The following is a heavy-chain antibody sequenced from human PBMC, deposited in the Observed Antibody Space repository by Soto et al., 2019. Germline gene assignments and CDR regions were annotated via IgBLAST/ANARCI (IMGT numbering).Heavy chain of an antibody. V-gene: IGHV1-46*01. CDR3: ASRNSGAGSYDNLAVMDF. CDR2: INPSGGST. Sequence: LTKEKGLEWMGIINPSGGSTSYAQKFQGRVTMTRDTSTSTVYMELSSLRSEDTAVYYCASRNSGAGSYDNLAVMDFWLQRTTVTVSS. D-gene: IGHD3-10*01. J-gene: IGHJ6*01.